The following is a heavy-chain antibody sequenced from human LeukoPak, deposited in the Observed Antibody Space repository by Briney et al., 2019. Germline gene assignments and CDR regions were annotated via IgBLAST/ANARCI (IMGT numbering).Heavy chain of an antibody. CDR3: ARDYGEDYYYYYMDV. J-gene: IGHJ6*03. V-gene: IGHV4-59*01. Sequence: PSETLSLTCTVSGGSISGSYWSWIRQPPGKRLEWNGYIFNSGSTSTNPSLKSRVTTSVDPSKNQFSLKLSSVTAADTAVYYCARDYGEDYYYYYMDVWGKGTTVTVSS. CDR2: IFNSGST. CDR1: GGSISGSY. D-gene: IGHD4-17*01.